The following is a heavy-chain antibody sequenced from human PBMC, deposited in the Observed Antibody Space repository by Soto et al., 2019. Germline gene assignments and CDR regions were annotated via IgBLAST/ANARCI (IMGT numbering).Heavy chain of an antibody. CDR2: IYHSGST. CDR3: ARGGPPCQH. J-gene: IGHJ1*01. Sequence: QVQLQESGPGLVKPSGTLSLTCAVSGGSISSSNWWSWVRQPPGKGLVGIGEIYHSGSTNYNPSHKRRLPISVDKSKIQVSQKLSSVTAADTAVYYCARGGPPCQHLGQGTLVTVSS. CDR1: GGSISSSNW. V-gene: IGHV4-4*02.